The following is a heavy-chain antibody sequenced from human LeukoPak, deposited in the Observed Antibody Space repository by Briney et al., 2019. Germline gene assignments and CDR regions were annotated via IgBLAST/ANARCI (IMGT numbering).Heavy chain of an antibody. D-gene: IGHD6-13*01. V-gene: IGHV3-30*14. CDR3: ARRSSSWPYYGMDV. Sequence: GGSLRLSCAASGFTFSSYAMHWVRQAPGKGLEWVAAISCDGSNKYYADSVKGRFTISRDNSKNTLYLQMNNLRAEDTAVYYCARRSSSWPYYGMDVWGQGTTVTVSS. CDR2: ISCDGSNK. CDR1: GFTFSSYA. J-gene: IGHJ6*02.